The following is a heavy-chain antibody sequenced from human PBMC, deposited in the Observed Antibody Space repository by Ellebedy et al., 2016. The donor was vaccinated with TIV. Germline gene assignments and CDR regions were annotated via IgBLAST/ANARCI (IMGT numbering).Heavy chain of an antibody. CDR1: GYTLTELS. J-gene: IGHJ6*02. D-gene: IGHD3-10*01. Sequence: ASVKVSCKVSGYTLTELSMHWVRQAPGKGLEWMGGFDPEDGETIYAQKFQGRVTMTEDTSTDTAYMELSSLRSEDTAVYYCATRNTMVRGVPYYYYGMDVWGQGTTVTVSS. V-gene: IGHV1-24*01. CDR3: ATRNTMVRGVPYYYYGMDV. CDR2: FDPEDGET.